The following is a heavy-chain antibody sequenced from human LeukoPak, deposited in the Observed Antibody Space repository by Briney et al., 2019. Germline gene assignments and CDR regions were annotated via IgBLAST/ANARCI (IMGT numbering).Heavy chain of an antibody. CDR3: ARDPPSFGGRFDP. V-gene: IGHV4-34*01. Sequence: SETLSLTCAVYGGSFSGYYWSWIRQPPGKGLEWIGEINHSGSTNYNPSLKSRVTISVDTSKNQFSLKLSSVTAADTAVYYCARDPPSFGGRFDPWGQGTLVAVSS. D-gene: IGHD3-10*01. J-gene: IGHJ5*02. CDR2: INHSGST. CDR1: GGSFSGYY.